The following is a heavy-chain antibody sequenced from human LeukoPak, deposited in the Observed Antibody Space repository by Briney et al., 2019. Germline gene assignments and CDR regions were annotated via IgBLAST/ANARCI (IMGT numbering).Heavy chain of an antibody. CDR2: ISGSGGST. D-gene: IGHD3-22*01. Sequence: PGGSLRLSCAASGFTFSSYAMNWVRQAPEKGLEWVSAISGSGGSTYYADSVKGRFTISRDNSKNTLYLQMNSLRAEDTAVYYCARVKDYYDSSGYYFDYWGQGTLVTVSS. J-gene: IGHJ4*02. CDR3: ARVKDYYDSSGYYFDY. V-gene: IGHV3-23*01. CDR1: GFTFSSYA.